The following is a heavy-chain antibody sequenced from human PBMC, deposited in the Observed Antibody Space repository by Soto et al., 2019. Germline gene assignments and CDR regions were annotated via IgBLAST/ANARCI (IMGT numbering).Heavy chain of an antibody. V-gene: IGHV1-3*01. CDR1: AYTFTHYA. CDR3: ARGGAGDGG. J-gene: IGHJ4*01. Sequence: QVQLVQSGAEVKKPGASVKVSCTASAYTFTHYAIHWVRHAPGQRLEWMGFINAGSGNTKYSQTCQGRLTCTRDTSARTGYRNMRSQRTEGTAVGNFARGGAGDGGWGHGPLVNASS. CDR2: INAGSGNT. D-gene: IGHD6-13*01.